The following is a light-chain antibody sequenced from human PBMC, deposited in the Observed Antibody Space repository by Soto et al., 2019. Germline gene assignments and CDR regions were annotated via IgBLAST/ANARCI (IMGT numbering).Light chain of an antibody. CDR2: DVS. V-gene: IGLV2-14*01. CDR3: SSYTSSSTL. J-gene: IGLJ2*01. Sequence: ALTQPASVSGSPGQSITISCTGTSSDVGGYNYVSWYQQHPGKAPKLMIYDVSNRPSGVSTRFSGSKSGNTASLTISGLQAEDEAEYYCSSYTSSSTLFGGGTQLTVL. CDR1: SSDVGGYNY.